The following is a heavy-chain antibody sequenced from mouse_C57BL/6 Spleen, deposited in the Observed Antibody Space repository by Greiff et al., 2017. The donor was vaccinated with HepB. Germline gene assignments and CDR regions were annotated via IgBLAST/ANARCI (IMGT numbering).Heavy chain of an antibody. CDR3: APLDSSGSYYFDY. V-gene: IGHV1-82*01. Sequence: QVQLQQSGPELVKPGASVKISCKASGYAFSSSWMNWVKQRPGKGLEWIGRIYPGDGDTNYNGKFKGKATLTADKSSSTAYMQLSSLTSEDSAVYFCAPLDSSGSYYFDYWGQGTTLTVSS. CDR1: GYAFSSSW. J-gene: IGHJ2*01. D-gene: IGHD3-2*02. CDR2: IYPGDGDT.